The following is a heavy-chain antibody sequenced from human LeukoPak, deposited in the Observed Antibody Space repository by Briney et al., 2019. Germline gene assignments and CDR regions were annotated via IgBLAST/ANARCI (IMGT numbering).Heavy chain of an antibody. Sequence: SGPTLVKPTQTLTLTCTFSGFSLSTSGVGVGWIRQPPGKALERLALIYWDDDKRYSPSLKSRLTITKDTSKNQVVLTMTNMDPVDTATYYCAHSRGLAVAGYFDYWGQGTLVTVSS. D-gene: IGHD6-19*01. V-gene: IGHV2-5*02. CDR3: AHSRGLAVAGYFDY. CDR1: GFSLSTSGVG. J-gene: IGHJ4*02. CDR2: IYWDDDK.